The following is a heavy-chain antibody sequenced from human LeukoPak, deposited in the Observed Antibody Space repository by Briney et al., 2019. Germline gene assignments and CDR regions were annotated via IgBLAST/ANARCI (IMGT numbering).Heavy chain of an antibody. CDR2: ISWNSGSI. D-gene: IGHD3-10*01. CDR1: GFTFDDYA. V-gene: IGHV3-9*01. CDR3: AKDSSYYYGSGSGGIDY. J-gene: IGHJ4*02. Sequence: GGSLRLSCAASGFTFDDYAMHWVRQAPGKGLEWVSGISWNSGSIGYADSVKGRFTISRDNAKNSLYLQMNSLRAEDTALYYCAKDSSYYYGSGSGGIDYWGQGTLVTVSS.